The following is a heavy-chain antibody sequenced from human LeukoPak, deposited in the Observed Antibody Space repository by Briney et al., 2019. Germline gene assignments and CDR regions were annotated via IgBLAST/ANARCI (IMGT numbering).Heavy chain of an antibody. D-gene: IGHD6-13*01. CDR3: ARQDGSWSLFDY. V-gene: IGHV4-39*01. Sequence: SETLSLTCSVSGDSISTSSYYWGWIRQPPGKGLEWIGTIYYSGSTYYNPSLTSRVTISVDTSKNQFSLKLSSVTAADTAVYYCARQDGSWSLFDYWGQGTLVTVSS. J-gene: IGHJ4*02. CDR1: GDSISTSSYY. CDR2: IYYSGST.